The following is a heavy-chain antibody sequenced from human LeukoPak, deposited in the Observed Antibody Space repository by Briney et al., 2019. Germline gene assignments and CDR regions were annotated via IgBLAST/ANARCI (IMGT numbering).Heavy chain of an antibody. J-gene: IGHJ3*02. V-gene: IGHV3-21*01. CDR2: ISSSSSYI. Sequence: GGSLRLSCAASGFTFSSYSMNWVRQAPGKGLEWVSSISSSSSYIYYADSVKGRFTISRDNAKNSLYLQMNSLRAEDTAVYYCARDYPGSPSSDAFDIWGRGTMVTVSS. CDR1: GFTFSSYS. CDR3: ARDYPGSPSSDAFDI. D-gene: IGHD3-16*02.